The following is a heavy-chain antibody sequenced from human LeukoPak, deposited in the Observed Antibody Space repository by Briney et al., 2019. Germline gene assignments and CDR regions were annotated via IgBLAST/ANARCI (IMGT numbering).Heavy chain of an antibody. CDR3: AREVPPGYSSGWYLSGAFDI. CDR2: INWNGGST. D-gene: IGHD6-19*01. CDR1: GFTFDDYG. J-gene: IGHJ3*02. V-gene: IGHV3-20*04. Sequence: GGSLRLSRAASGFTFDDYGMSWVRHAPGKGLEWVSGINWNGGSTGYADSVKGRFTISRGNAKNSLYLQMNSLRAEDTALYYCAREVPPGYSSGWYLSGAFDIWGQGTMVTVSS.